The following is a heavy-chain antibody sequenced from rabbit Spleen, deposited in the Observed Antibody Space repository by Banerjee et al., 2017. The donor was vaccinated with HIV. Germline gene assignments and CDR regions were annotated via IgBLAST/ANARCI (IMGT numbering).Heavy chain of an antibody. V-gene: IGHV1S40*01. CDR3: ARDLATVIGWNFNL. CDR1: GFDLSSYYY. J-gene: IGHJ4*01. D-gene: IGHD1-1*01. CDR2: IYTGSGST. Sequence: QSLEESGGDLVKPGASLTLTCTASGFDLSSYYYICWVRQAPGKGLEWIACIYTGSGSTYYATWAKGRFTISKTAWTTVTLQMTSLTAADTATYFCARDLATVIGWNFNLWGPGTLVTVS.